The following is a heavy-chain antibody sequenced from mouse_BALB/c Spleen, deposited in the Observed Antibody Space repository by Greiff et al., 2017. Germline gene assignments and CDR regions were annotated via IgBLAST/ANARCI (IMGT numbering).Heavy chain of an antibody. V-gene: IGHV1-5*01. CDR2: IYPGNSDT. Sequence: EVQLQESGTVLARPGASVKMSCKASGYSFTSYWMHWVKQRPGQGLEWIGAIYPGNSDTSYNQKFKGKAKLTAVTSASTAYMELSSLTNEDSAVYYCTRVGELGPFYAMDYWGQGTSVTVSS. J-gene: IGHJ4*01. CDR1: GYSFTSYW. D-gene: IGHD4-1*01. CDR3: TRVGELGPFYAMDY.